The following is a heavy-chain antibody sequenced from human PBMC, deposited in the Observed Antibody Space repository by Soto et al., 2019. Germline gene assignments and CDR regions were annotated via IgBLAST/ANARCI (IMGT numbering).Heavy chain of an antibody. V-gene: IGHV3-48*03. J-gene: IGHJ4*02. CDR2: ITSGGTT. CDR3: ARVLYATWSSFDY. Sequence: GGSLRLSCTASGFTFSSYEMTWVRQAPGKGLECISYITSGGTTYYADSAKGRFTISRDNAKNSLYLHLNSLTAEDTAIYYCARVLYATWSSFDYWGQGTLVTVSS. CDR1: GFTFSSYE. D-gene: IGHD1-26*01.